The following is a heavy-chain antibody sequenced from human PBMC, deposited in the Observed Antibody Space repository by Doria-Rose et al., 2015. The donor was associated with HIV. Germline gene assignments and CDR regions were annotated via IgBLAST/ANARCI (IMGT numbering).Heavy chain of an antibody. V-gene: IGHV2-26*01. CDR1: GVSLSSPGMG. J-gene: IGHJ4*02. Sequence: QVTLKVSSPVLVKPTETLTLTCTVSGVSLSSPGMGVSWIRQPPGKALEWLANIFSDDERSYKTSLKSRLTISRCTSKSQVVLTMTDMDPVDTATYYCARIKSSRWYHKYYFDFWGQGTLVIVSA. CDR3: ARIKSSRWYHKYYFDF. D-gene: IGHD6-13*01. CDR2: IFSDDER.